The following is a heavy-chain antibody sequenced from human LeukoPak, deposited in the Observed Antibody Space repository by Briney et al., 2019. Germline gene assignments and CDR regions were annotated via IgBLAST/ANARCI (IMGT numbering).Heavy chain of an antibody. CDR3: ATDLSRGLRAFDY. D-gene: IGHD5-12*01. V-gene: IGHV1-24*01. Sequence: ASVKVSCKVSGYTLTELSMHWVRQAPGRGPEWMGGFDPEDGETIYAQKFQGRVTMTEDTSTDTAYMELSSLRSEDTAVYYCATDLSRGLRAFDYWGQGTLVTVSS. CDR1: GYTLTELS. J-gene: IGHJ4*02. CDR2: FDPEDGET.